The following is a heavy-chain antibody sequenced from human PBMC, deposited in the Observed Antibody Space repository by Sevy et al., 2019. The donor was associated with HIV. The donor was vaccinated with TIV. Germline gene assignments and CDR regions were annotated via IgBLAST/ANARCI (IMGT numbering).Heavy chain of an antibody. CDR2: VYHTGST. CDR1: GVPVSSDTYY. V-gene: IGHV4-61*01. CDR3: ASEPYFFDKSGYYWDY. J-gene: IGHJ4*02. D-gene: IGHD3-22*01. Sequence: SETLSLTCAVSGVPVSSDTYYWSWIRQPPGKGLEWIGYVYHTGSTNYSPSFKSRVTISVDTSKNQFSLRLFSVAAADTAGYYCASEPYFFDKSGYYWDYWGQGALFTVSS.